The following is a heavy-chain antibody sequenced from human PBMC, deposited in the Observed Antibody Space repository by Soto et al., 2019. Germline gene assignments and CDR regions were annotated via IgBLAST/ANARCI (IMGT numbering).Heavy chain of an antibody. J-gene: IGHJ6*02. CDR1: GGSISSGGYS. V-gene: IGHV4-30-2*01. CDR3: ARDAYYDFWSDLRYYYGMDV. CDR2: IYHSGST. Sequence: NPSETLSLTCAVSGGSISSGGYSWSWIRQPPGKGLEWIGYIYHSGSTYCNPSLKSRVTISVDRSKNQFSLKLSSVTAADTAVYYCARDAYYDFWSDLRYYYGMDVWGQGTTVTVSS. D-gene: IGHD3-3*01.